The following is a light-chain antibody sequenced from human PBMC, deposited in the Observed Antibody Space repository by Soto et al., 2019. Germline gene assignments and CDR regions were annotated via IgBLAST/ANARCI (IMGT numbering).Light chain of an antibody. CDR2: GAS. CDR3: QQYGSSPYT. CDR1: QSVSSSY. Sequence: EIVLTQSPRTLSLSPGERATLSCRASQSVSSSYLAWYQQKPGQAPRLLIYGASSRATGIPDRFSGSGSGTDFALTISRLEPEDFAVYYCQQYGSSPYTFGQGTKLEIQ. J-gene: IGKJ2*01. V-gene: IGKV3-20*01.